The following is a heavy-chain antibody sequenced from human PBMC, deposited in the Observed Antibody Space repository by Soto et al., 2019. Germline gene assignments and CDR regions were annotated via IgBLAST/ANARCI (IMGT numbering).Heavy chain of an antibody. CDR3: AKGVPSPTQHAFDI. Sequence: QVHLVESWGGVVQPGRSLRLSCAASGFSFSSYDMHWVRQAPGKGLEGVAMISYDGSDKYFSDSVKGRLTISRDNSKNTVSLEMNSLRTKDTSAYYCAKGVPSPTQHAFDIWGQGTMVTVSS. J-gene: IGHJ3*02. CDR2: ISYDGSDK. V-gene: IGHV3-30*18. CDR1: GFSFSSYD.